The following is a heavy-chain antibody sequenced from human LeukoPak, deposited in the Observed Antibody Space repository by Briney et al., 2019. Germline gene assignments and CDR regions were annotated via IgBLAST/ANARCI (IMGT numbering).Heavy chain of an antibody. D-gene: IGHD2-15*01. CDR3: VSRPKYCSGGSCVVWFAP. J-gene: IGHJ5*02. Sequence: PSETLSLTCTVSGGSISSSNYYWVWIRQSPGKGLEWIGCVYHSGSTSYNPSLKSRVSISVDASKNQFSLKLISVTAADTAMYYCVSRPKYCSGGSCVVWFAPWGQGTLVTVSS. CDR2: VYHSGST. V-gene: IGHV4-39*01. CDR1: GGSISSSNYY.